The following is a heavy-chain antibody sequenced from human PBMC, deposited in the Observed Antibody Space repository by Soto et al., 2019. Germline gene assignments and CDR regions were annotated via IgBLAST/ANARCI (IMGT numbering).Heavy chain of an antibody. J-gene: IGHJ6*02. CDR1: GYTFTGYY. CDR3: ARGGTIFGVVIYYYYGMDV. Sequence: ASVKVSCKASGYTFTGYYMHWVRQAPGQGLEWMGWINPNSGGTNYAQKFQGRVTMTRDTSTSTVYMELSSLRSEDTAVYYCARGGTIFGVVIYYYYGMDVWGQGTTVTVSS. D-gene: IGHD3-3*01. CDR2: INPNSGGT. V-gene: IGHV1-2*02.